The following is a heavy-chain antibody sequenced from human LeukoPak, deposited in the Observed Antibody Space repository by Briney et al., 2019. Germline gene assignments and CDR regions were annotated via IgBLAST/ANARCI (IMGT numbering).Heavy chain of an antibody. D-gene: IGHD4-23*01. CDR3: AREYGGDYYYYYYMGV. V-gene: IGHV4-61*02. Sequence: SQTLSLTCTVSGGSISSGSYYWSWIRQPAGKGLEWIGRIYTSGSTNYNPSLKSRVTISVDTSKNQFSLKLSSVTAADTAVYYCAREYGGDYYYYYYMGVWGKGTTVTVSS. J-gene: IGHJ6*03. CDR1: GGSISSGSYY. CDR2: IYTSGST.